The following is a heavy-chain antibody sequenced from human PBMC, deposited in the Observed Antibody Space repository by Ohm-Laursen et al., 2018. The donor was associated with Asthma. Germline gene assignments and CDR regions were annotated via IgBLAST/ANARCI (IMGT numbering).Heavy chain of an antibody. Sequence: GSLRLSCTASGFTFSDYYMSWIRQAPGKGLEWVSYISGSSSYTNYADSVKGRFTISRDNAKNSLYLQMNSLRAEDTAVYYCARDIGDYYYYGMDVWGQGTTVTVSS. J-gene: IGHJ6*02. V-gene: IGHV3-11*06. CDR3: ARDIGDYYYYGMDV. CDR1: GFTFSDYY. CDR2: ISGSSSYT. D-gene: IGHD1-26*01.